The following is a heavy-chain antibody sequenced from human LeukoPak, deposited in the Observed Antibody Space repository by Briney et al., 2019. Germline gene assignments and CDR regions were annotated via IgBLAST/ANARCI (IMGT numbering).Heavy chain of an antibody. CDR3: AREEYYYGSGSYDY. V-gene: IGHV4-59*12. J-gene: IGHJ4*02. CDR1: GGSISSYY. CDR2: IYYSGST. Sequence: SETLSLTCTVSGGSISSYYWSWIRQPPGKGLEWIGYIYYSGSTNYNPSLKSRVTISVDTSKNQFSLKLSSVTAADTAVYYCAREEYYYGSGSYDYWGQGTLVTVSS. D-gene: IGHD3-10*01.